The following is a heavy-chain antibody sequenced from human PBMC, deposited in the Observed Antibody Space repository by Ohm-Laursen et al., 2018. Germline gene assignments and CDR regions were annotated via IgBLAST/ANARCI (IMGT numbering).Heavy chain of an antibody. Sequence: SLRLSCAASGFNFRSLWMSWGRQAPGKGLEWVANINQDGNKKNYVDSVKGRFTISRDNTKNSLYLQMSGLRAEDTAVYYCARGSRSVAIDYWGQGTLVTVSS. CDR1: GFNFRSLW. CDR2: INQDGNKK. J-gene: IGHJ4*02. V-gene: IGHV3-7*01. D-gene: IGHD3-16*01. CDR3: ARGSRSVAIDY.